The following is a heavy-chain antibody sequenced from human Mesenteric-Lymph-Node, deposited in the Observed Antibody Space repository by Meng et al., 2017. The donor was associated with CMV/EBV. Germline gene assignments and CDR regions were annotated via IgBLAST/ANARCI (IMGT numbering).Heavy chain of an antibody. D-gene: IGHD5-18*01. CDR2: INVILGIT. Sequence: SVKVSCKASGDTFSSYSIGWVRQAPGQGLEWMGRINVILGITNYAQKFQGRVTITADKSTSTAYMELSSLRSEDTAVYYCARAAAMVAFDPWGQGTLVTVSS. CDR3: ARAAAMVAFDP. CDR1: GDTFSSYS. J-gene: IGHJ5*02. V-gene: IGHV1-69*02.